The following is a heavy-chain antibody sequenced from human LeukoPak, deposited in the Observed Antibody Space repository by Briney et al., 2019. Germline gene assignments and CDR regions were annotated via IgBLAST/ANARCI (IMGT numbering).Heavy chain of an antibody. CDR3: ARAYGAATIFY. CDR1: GLVFSTYG. CDR2: LSFDGSNK. Sequence: PGGSLRLCCAASGLVFSTYGMHWGRDAPGQGLEWLSFLSFDGSNKKPVDSVEGRFTLSRDNSKNTLYLQMNSLRVEDTAVYYCARAYGAATIFYWGQGTLVTVSS. J-gene: IGHJ4*02. D-gene: IGHD5-24*01. V-gene: IGHV3-33*05.